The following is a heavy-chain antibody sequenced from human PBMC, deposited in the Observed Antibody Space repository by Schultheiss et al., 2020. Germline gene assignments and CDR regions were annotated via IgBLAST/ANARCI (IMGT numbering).Heavy chain of an antibody. CDR1: GFTFDDYA. CDR3: VKDPGYSGYDLRAFDY. V-gene: IGHV3-9*01. J-gene: IGHJ4*02. D-gene: IGHD5-12*01. Sequence: GGSLRLSCAASGFTFDDYAMHWVRQAPGKGLEWVSGISWNSGSIGYADSVKGRFTISRDNSKNTLYLQMSSLRAEDTAVYYCVKDPGYSGYDLRAFDYWGQGTLVTVSS. CDR2: ISWNSGSI.